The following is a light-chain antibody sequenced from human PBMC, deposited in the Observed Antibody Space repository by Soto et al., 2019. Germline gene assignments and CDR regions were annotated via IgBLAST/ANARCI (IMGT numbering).Light chain of an antibody. CDR2: KAS. CDR1: QSISSL. CDR3: QQYNSYPLT. J-gene: IGKJ5*01. V-gene: IGKV1-5*03. Sequence: DIQMTQSPSTLSASVGDRVTITCRASQSISSLLAWYQQKPGRAPTLLIYKASTLESGVPSRFSGSGSGTEFSLTISSLQPDDSATYYRQQYNSYPLTFGQGTRLEI.